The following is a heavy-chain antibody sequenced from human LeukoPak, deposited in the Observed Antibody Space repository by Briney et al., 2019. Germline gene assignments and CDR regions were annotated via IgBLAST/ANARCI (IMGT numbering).Heavy chain of an antibody. CDR3: ARHRDERVQLYAFDI. CDR2: IDPSDSYT. V-gene: IGHV5-10-1*01. J-gene: IGHJ3*02. Sequence: GESLKISCKGSGYSFTSYWIGWVRQMPGKGLEWMGRIDPSDSYTNYSPSFQGHVTISADKSISTAYLQWSSLKASDTAMYYCARHRDERVQLYAFDIWGQGTMVTVSS. CDR1: GYSFTSYW. D-gene: IGHD5-18*01.